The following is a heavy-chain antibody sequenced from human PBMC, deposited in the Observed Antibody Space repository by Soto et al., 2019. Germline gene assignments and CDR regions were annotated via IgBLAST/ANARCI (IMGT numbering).Heavy chain of an antibody. V-gene: IGHV4-59*08. J-gene: IGHJ4*02. CDR2: VSDSGST. D-gene: IGHD1-1*01. Sequence: QVQLQESGPGLVKPSETLSLTCTVSGGSISNYFWSWIRQPPGKGLEWIGYVSDSGSTNYSPSLRSRLSISVDTSKMQFSLNLRSVTAADTAVYYCARRTPGTTCFDYWGQGTLVIVSS. CDR1: GGSISNYF. CDR3: ARRTPGTTCFDY.